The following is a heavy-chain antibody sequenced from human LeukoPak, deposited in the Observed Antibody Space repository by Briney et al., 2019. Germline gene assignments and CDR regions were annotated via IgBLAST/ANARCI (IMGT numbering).Heavy chain of an antibody. CDR1: GFTFSSYW. CDR2: ISSSSSTI. D-gene: IGHD1-26*01. J-gene: IGHJ4*02. Sequence: GGSLRLSCAASGFTFSSYWMAWVRQAPGKGLEWVSYISSSSSTIYYADSVKGRFTISRDNAKNSLYLQMNSLRAEDTAVYYCPRGSEWDLLGSCDYWGQGTLVTVSS. V-gene: IGHV3-48*01. CDR3: PRGSEWDLLGSCDY.